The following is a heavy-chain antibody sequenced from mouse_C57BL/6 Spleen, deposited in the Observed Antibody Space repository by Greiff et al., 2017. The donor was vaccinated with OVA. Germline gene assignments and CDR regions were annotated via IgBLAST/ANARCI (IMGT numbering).Heavy chain of an antibody. CDR3: ARREAHSNYFDY. CDR2: INPYNGGT. D-gene: IGHD2-5*01. V-gene: IGHV1-19*01. J-gene: IGHJ2*01. CDR1: GYTFTDYY. Sequence: EVQLQQSGPVLVKPGASVKMSCKASGYTFTDYYMNWVKQSHGKSLEWIGVINPYNGGTSYNQKFKGKATLTVDKSSSTAYMELNSLTSEDSAVYYCARREAHSNYFDYWGQGTTLTVSS.